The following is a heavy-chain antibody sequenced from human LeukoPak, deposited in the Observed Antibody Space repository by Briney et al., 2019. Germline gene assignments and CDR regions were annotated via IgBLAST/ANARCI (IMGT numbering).Heavy chain of an antibody. CDR3: ARYFDWFYWFDP. D-gene: IGHD3-9*01. CDR2: IYYSGST. V-gene: IGHV4-59*01. CDR1: GGSISSYY. J-gene: IGHJ5*02. Sequence: PSETLSLTCTVSGGSISSYYWRWIRQPPGKGLEWIGYIYYSGSTNYNPSLKSRVTISVDTSKNQFSLKLSSVTAADTAVYYCARYFDWFYWFDPWGQGTLVTVSS.